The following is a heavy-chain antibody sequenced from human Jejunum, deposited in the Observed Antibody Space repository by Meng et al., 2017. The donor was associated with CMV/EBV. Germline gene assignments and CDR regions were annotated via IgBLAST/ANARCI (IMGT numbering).Heavy chain of an antibody. CDR3: VRNLGRRDVYNWRAFDI. V-gene: IGHV3-66*02. J-gene: IGHJ3*02. Sequence: MSWVRQAPGKGLEWVSILYSGGTIYYADSVKGRFTISRDSSKNTLDLEMNSLRVEDTATYYCVRNLGRRDVYNWRAFDIWGQGTMVTVSS. CDR2: LYSGGTI. D-gene: IGHD5-24*01.